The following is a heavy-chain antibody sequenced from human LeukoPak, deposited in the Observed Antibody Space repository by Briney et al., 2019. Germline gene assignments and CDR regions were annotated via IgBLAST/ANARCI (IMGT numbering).Heavy chain of an antibody. D-gene: IGHD3-3*01. CDR3: ATAGLRFLEWLPRPHFDY. V-gene: IGHV1-24*01. CDR1: GYTLTELS. Sequence: ASVKVSCKVSGYTLTELSMHWVRQAPGKGLEWMGGFDPEDGETIYAQKFQGRVTMTEDTSTDTAYMELSSLRSEDTAVYYCATAGLRFLEWLPRPHFDYWGQGTLVTVPS. CDR2: FDPEDGET. J-gene: IGHJ4*02.